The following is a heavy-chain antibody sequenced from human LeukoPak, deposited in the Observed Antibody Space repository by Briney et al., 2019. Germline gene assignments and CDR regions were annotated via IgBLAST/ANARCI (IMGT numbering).Heavy chain of an antibody. J-gene: IGHJ4*02. CDR3: AKPASWYGESY. CDR1: GCTFSSYA. V-gene: IGHV3-23*01. D-gene: IGHD6-13*01. Sequence: GGSLRLSCAASGCTFSSYAMSWVRQPPGKGLEWVAAISRSGGSTYYPDSMKRRFTISRDNSKNTLYLQMNSLRAEDTAVYYCAKPASWYGESYWGQGTLVTVSS. CDR2: ISRSGGST.